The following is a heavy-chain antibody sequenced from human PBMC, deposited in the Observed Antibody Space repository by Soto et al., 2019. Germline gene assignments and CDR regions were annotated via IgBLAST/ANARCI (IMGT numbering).Heavy chain of an antibody. J-gene: IGHJ6*02. D-gene: IGHD1-26*01. CDR1: GCSISSGAYY. V-gene: IGHV4-30-4*01. Sequence: SETLSLTCTVPGCSISSGAYYWSWIRQPPGKGLEWIGYIYYSGSTYYNPSLKSRFTISVDTSKNQFSLKLSSVTAADTAVYYCARGDGSYYYYYYGMDVWGQGTTVT. CDR3: ARGDGSYYYYYYGMDV. CDR2: IYYSGST.